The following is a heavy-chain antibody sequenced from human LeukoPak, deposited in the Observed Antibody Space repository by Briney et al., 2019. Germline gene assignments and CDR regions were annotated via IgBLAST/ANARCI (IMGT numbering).Heavy chain of an antibody. CDR3: ARLAVVFDH. D-gene: IGHD6-19*01. Sequence: SETMSLTCTVAGGSISSSSYYWGWIRQPPGKGLGWIGSIYYSGSTYNNPSLKSPVTVSVATSKNQVPLKLRYVTAAAPAYFYCARLAVVFDHWGQGTLVTVSS. V-gene: IGHV4-39*01. CDR2: IYYSGST. CDR1: GGSISSSSYY. J-gene: IGHJ4*02.